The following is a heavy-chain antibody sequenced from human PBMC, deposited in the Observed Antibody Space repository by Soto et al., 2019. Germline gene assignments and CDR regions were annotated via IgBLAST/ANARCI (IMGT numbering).Heavy chain of an antibody. D-gene: IGHD5-18*01. CDR3: AREWGAPTAMFHY. CDR1: GFTFEDYG. Sequence: EVQLVESGGGVVRPGGSLRLSCAASGFTFEDYGMSWVRQAPGKGLEWVSGINWNGGSTIYADSAKGRFTISRDNAKKSLYLQMNSLRAEDTALYYCAREWGAPTAMFHYWGQGTLVTVSS. V-gene: IGHV3-20*04. CDR2: INWNGGST. J-gene: IGHJ4*02.